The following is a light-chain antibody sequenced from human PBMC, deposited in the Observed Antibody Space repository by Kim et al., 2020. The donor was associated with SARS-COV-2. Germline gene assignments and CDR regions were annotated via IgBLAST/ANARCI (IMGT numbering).Light chain of an antibody. J-gene: IGLJ1*01. CDR3: QAWDSSTGGV. V-gene: IGLV3-1*01. CDR1: KLGDKY. Sequence: VYPGQTASITCSGDKLGDKYACWYQQKPGQSPVLVIYQDSKRPSGIPERFSGSNSGNTATLTISGTQAMDEADYYCQAWDSSTGGVFGTGTKVTVL. CDR2: QDS.